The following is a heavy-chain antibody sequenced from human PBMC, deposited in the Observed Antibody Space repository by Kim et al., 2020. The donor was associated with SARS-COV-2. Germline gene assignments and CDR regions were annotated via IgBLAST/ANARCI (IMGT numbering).Heavy chain of an antibody. CDR1: GFTVSSNY. CDR2: IYSGGST. V-gene: IGHV3-53*04. D-gene: IGHD2-8*01. J-gene: IGHJ6*02. CDR3: ARELVLDYYYYGMDV. Sequence: GGSLRLSCAASGFTVSSNYMSWVRQAPGKGLEWVSVIYSGGSTYYADSVKGRFTISRHNSKNTLYLQMNSLRAEDTAVYYCARELVLDYYYYGMDVWGQGTTVTVSS.